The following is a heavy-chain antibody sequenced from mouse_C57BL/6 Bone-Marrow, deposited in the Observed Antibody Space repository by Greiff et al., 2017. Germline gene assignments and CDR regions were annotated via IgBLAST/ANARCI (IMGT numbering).Heavy chain of an antibody. CDR1: GYTFTSYW. D-gene: IGHD1-1*01. V-gene: IGHV1-55*01. Sequence: VQLQQSGAELVKPGASVKMSCKASGYTFTSYWITWVKQRPGQGLEWIGDIYPGSGSTNYNEKFKSKATLTVDTSSSTAYMQLSSLTSEDSAVYYCAREGVLLSNWYFDVWGTGTTVTVSS. CDR3: AREGVLLSNWYFDV. CDR2: IYPGSGST. J-gene: IGHJ1*03.